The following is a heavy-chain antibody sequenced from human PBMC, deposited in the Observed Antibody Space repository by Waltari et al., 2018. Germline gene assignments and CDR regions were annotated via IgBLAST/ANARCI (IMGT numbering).Heavy chain of an antibody. J-gene: IGHJ4*02. D-gene: IGHD3-10*01. Sequence: QVRLQESGPGLVKPSETLSLTCTVSAASISSYYWSWLRQPSGKGLGWIAYIYFSGSTSYNPSLKSRVAISGDTSKKQFSLRLSSVTAADTAVYYCARGDTSNWFASYFDFWGQGILVSVSS. CDR1: AASISSYY. V-gene: IGHV4-59*01. CDR3: ARGDTSNWFASYFDF. CDR2: IYFSGST.